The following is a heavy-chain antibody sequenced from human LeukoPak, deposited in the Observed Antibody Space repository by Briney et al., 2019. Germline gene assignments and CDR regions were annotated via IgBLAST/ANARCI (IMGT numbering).Heavy chain of an antibody. D-gene: IGHD2-15*01. Sequence: SETLSLTCTVSGASIRSGDCYWSWIRQPPGKGLEWIGYIYDSGSTYYNPSLKSRISVDTSENRFSLKLSSVTATDTAVYYCARDCSGGSCYGAFDIWGQGTMVTVSS. CDR1: GASIRSGDCY. CDR3: ARDCSGGSCYGAFDI. CDR2: IYDSGST. J-gene: IGHJ3*02. V-gene: IGHV4-30-4*01.